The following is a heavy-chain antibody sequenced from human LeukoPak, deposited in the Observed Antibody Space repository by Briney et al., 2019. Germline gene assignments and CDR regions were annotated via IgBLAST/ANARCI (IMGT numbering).Heavy chain of an antibody. CDR1: GGSFSGYY. CDR3: ARGHSYYDNSGYSGIDC. J-gene: IGHJ4*02. V-gene: IGHV4-34*01. D-gene: IGHD3-22*01. CDR2: INHSGST. Sequence: SETLSLTCAVYGGSFSGYYWSWIRQPPGKGLEWIGEINHSGSTNYNPSLKSRVTISVDTSKNQFSLKLSSVTAADTAVYYCARGHSYYDNSGYSGIDCWGQGTLITVSS.